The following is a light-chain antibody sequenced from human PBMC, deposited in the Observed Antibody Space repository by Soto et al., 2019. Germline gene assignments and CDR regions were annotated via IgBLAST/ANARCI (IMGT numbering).Light chain of an antibody. CDR2: DAS. Sequence: DIQMTQSPSTLSASVGDRVTITCRASQSISSWLAWYQQKPGKAPKLLIYDASSLESGVPSRFSGSGSVTEFSLTFISLQPDYFATYYCQQYNSYRTFGQGTKVDI. V-gene: IGKV1-5*01. CDR1: QSISSW. CDR3: QQYNSYRT. J-gene: IGKJ1*01.